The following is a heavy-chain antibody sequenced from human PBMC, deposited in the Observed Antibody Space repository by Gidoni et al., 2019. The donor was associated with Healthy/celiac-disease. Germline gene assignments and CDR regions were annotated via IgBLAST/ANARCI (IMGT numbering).Heavy chain of an antibody. D-gene: IGHD6-13*01. J-gene: IGHJ4*02. V-gene: IGHV1-69*01. CDR2: GTA. CDR3: ARAKVTDSSSLDY. Sequence: GTANYAQKFQGRVTITADESTSTAYMELSSLRSEDTAVYYCARAKVTDSSSLDYWGQGTLVTVSS.